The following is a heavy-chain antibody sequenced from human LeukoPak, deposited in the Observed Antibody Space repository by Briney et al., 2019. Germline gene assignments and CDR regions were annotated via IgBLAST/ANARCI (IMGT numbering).Heavy chain of an antibody. V-gene: IGHV1-69*05. D-gene: IGHD2-2*01. CDR1: GGTFSSYA. CDR2: IIPIFGTA. Sequence: ASVKVSCKASGGTFSSYAISWVRQAPGQGLEWMGGIIPIFGTANYAQKFQGRVTITTDESTSTAYMELSSLRSEDTAVYYCARWVIWDCSSTSCYRSGNWFDPWGQGTLVTVSS. J-gene: IGHJ5*02. CDR3: ARWVIWDCSSTSCYRSGNWFDP.